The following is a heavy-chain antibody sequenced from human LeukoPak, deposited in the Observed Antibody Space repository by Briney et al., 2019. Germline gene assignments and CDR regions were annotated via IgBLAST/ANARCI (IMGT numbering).Heavy chain of an antibody. CDR2: VTPNTGGT. D-gene: IGHD5-12*01. V-gene: IGHV1-2*02. CDR3: AREPTEFYGGYASVFDY. Sequence: ASVKVSCKASGYTFTGYYIHWVRQAPGQSLEWMGWVTPNTGGTNYAQKFQGRVTMTRDTSISTAYMELSRLRSDDTAVYYCAREPTEFYGGYASVFDYWGQGTLVTVSS. J-gene: IGHJ4*02. CDR1: GYTFTGYY.